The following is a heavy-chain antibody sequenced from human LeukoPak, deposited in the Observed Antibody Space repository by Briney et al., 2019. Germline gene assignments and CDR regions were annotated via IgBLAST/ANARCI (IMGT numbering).Heavy chain of an antibody. CDR1: GGSISSYY. J-gene: IGHJ4*02. D-gene: IGHD5-24*01. V-gene: IGHV4-59*08. CDR3: MRHEEEDGYNAKPFDF. Sequence: SETLSLTCTVSGGSISSYYWSWIRQPPGKGLEWIGYIYYSGSTNYNPSLKSRVTISVDTSKNQFSLRLSSVTAADTAVYFCMRHEEEDGYNAKPFDFWGQGTLVTVSS. CDR2: IYYSGST.